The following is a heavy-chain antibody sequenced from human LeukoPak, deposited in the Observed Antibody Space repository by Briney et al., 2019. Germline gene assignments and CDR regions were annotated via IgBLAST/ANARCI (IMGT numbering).Heavy chain of an antibody. CDR2: ISGSGGST. V-gene: IGHV3-23*01. J-gene: IGHJ4*02. D-gene: IGHD1-26*01. CDR1: GFTFSSYA. CDR3: AKDRRAGKWELLGYFDY. Sequence: PGGSLRLPCAASGFTFSSYAMSWVRQAPGKGLEWVSAISGSGGSTYYADSVKGRFTISRDNSKNTLYLQMNSLRAEDTAVYYCAKDRRAGKWELLGYFDYWGQGTLVTVSS.